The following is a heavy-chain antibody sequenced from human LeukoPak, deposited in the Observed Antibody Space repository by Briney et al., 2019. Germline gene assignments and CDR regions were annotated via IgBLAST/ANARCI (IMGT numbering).Heavy chain of an antibody. V-gene: IGHV4-34*01. CDR2: INHSGST. CDR1: GGSFSGYY. J-gene: IGHJ4*02. CDR3: ARGRRAYFDY. Sequence: SETLSLTCAVYGGSFSGYYWSWIRQTPGKGLEWIGEINHSGSTDYNPSLKSRVTISVDTSKNQFSLKLSSVTAADTAVYYCARGRRAYFDYWGQGTLVTVSS. D-gene: IGHD1-26*01.